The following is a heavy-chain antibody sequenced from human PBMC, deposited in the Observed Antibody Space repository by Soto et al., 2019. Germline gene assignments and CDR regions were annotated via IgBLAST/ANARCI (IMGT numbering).Heavy chain of an antibody. CDR2: INHSGST. CDR1: GGSFSGYC. V-gene: IGHV4-34*01. Sequence: SETLSLTCAVYGGSFSGYCWSWIRQPPGKGLEWIGEINHSGSTNYNPSLKSRVTISVDTSRNQFSLKLSSVTAADTAVYYCARESSSWSTVESWGQGPMIAV. D-gene: IGHD6-13*01. J-gene: IGHJ4*02. CDR3: ARESSSWSTVES.